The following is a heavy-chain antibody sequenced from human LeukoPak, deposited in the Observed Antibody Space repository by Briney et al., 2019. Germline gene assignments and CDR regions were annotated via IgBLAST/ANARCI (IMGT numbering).Heavy chain of an antibody. CDR1: GFTFSSHW. CDR2: ISTDGSRP. CDR3: ARQKLVLRYFDWLLYPADY. Sequence: GGSLRLSCAASGFTFSSHWMHWVRQAPGKGLVWVSGISTDGSRPRYADSAKGRFTISRDNAKNSLYLQMNSLRAEDTAVYYCARQKLVLRYFDWLLYPADYWGQGTLVTVSS. V-gene: IGHV3-74*01. J-gene: IGHJ4*02. D-gene: IGHD3-9*01.